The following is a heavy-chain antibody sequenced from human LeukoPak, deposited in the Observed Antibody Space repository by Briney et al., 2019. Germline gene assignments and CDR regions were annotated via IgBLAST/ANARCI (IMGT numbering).Heavy chain of an antibody. CDR1: GGSISISGYY. Sequence: SQTLSLTCTVSGGSISISGYYWIWIRQHPGKGLEWVGYIDNRGTTYYNPSLKSRVSISADTSKNQFPLRLSSVTAADTAVYYCARDQYISSFRYYGMDVWGQGTTVTVSS. CDR2: IDNRGTT. D-gene: IGHD6-13*01. J-gene: IGHJ6*02. V-gene: IGHV4-31*03. CDR3: ARDQYISSFRYYGMDV.